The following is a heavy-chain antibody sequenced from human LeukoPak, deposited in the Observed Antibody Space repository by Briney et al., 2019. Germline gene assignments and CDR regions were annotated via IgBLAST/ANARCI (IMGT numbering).Heavy chain of an antibody. D-gene: IGHD6-13*01. Sequence: SETLSLTCTVSGGSIRSYYWSWLRQPPGKALEWIGYIYYSGSTNYNPSLKSRVTISVDTSKNQFSLKLSSVTAADTAVYYCARDGSSWFDYWGQGTLVTVSS. CDR1: GGSIRSYY. CDR3: ARDGSSWFDY. V-gene: IGHV4-59*01. CDR2: IYYSGST. J-gene: IGHJ4*02.